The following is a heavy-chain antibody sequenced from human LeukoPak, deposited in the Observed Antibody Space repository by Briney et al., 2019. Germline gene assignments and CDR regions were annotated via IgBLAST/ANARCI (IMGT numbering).Heavy chain of an antibody. CDR3: ARGRDERGYCSSTSCPTLDY. CDR1: GGSISTYY. V-gene: IGHV4-4*07. CDR2: IYTSGST. J-gene: IGHJ4*02. Sequence: SETLSLTCTVSGGSISTYYWSWIRQPAGKGLEWIGRIYTSGSTNFNPSLKSRVTISVDTSKNQFSLKLSSVTAADTAVYYCARGRDERGYCSSTSCPTLDYWGQGTLVTVSS. D-gene: IGHD2-2*01.